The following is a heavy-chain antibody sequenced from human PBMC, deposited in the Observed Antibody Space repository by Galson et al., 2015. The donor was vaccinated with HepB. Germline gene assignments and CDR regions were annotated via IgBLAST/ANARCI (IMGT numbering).Heavy chain of an antibody. CDR2: ISGSGGGT. V-gene: IGHV3-23*01. D-gene: IGHD6-6*01. J-gene: IGHJ4*02. Sequence: SLRLSCAASGFTLSSYAMSWVRQAPGKGLEWVSVISGSGGGTYYADSVKGRVTISRDNSGNTLYLQMNSLRAEDTAVYYCAKDRKYSSSGSFDYWGQGTLVTVSS. CDR1: GFTLSSYA. CDR3: AKDRKYSSSGSFDY.